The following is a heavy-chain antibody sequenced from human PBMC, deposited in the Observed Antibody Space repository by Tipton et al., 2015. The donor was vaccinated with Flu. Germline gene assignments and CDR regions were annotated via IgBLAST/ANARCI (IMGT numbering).Heavy chain of an antibody. Sequence: TLSLTCAVYGGSFSGYYWSWIRQPPGKGLEWIGEINHSGSTNYNPSHKSRVTISVDTSKNQFSQKLSSVTAADTAVYYCARGIAAAGFFDYWGQGTLVTVTS. D-gene: IGHD6-13*01. J-gene: IGHJ4*02. CDR2: INHSGST. CDR1: GGSFSGYY. V-gene: IGHV4-34*01. CDR3: ARGIAAAGFFDY.